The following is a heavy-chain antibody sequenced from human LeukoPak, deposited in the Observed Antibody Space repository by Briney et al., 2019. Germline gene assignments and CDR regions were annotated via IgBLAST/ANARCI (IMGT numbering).Heavy chain of an antibody. V-gene: IGHV1-69*04. CDR3: ARPDASPYGSGSNYYYGMDV. D-gene: IGHD3-10*01. Sequence: SVKVSCKASGGTFSSYAISWVRQAPGQGLEWMGRIIPILGIANYAQKFQGRVTITADKSASTAYMELSSLRSEDTAVYYCARPDASPYGSGSNYYYGMDVWGQGTTVTVSS. J-gene: IGHJ6*02. CDR1: GGTFSSYA. CDR2: IIPILGIA.